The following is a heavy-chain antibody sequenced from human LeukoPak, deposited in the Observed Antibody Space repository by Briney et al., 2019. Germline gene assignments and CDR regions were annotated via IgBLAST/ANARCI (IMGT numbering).Heavy chain of an antibody. D-gene: IGHD1-26*01. CDR3: ARGTWVPSGYFHYYYMDV. CDR2: INHSGST. V-gene: IGHV4-34*01. Sequence: SETLSLTCAVYGGSFSGYYWCWIRQPPGKGLEWIGEINHSGSTNYNPSLKSRVTISVDTSKNQFSLKLSSVTAADTAVYYCARGTWVPSGYFHYYYMDVWGKGTTVTVSS. J-gene: IGHJ6*03. CDR1: GGSFSGYY.